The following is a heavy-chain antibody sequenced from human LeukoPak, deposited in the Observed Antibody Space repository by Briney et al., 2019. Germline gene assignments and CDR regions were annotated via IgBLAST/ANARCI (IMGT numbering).Heavy chain of an antibody. CDR3: ARPPVGDWLTPDY. Sequence: GESLKISCKGSGYSFTSYWIGWVRQMPGKGLEWMGIIYPGDSDTRYSPSFRGQVTVSADKSISTAYLQWSSLKASDTAMYYCARPPVGDWLTPDYWGQGTLVTVSS. V-gene: IGHV5-51*01. J-gene: IGHJ4*02. CDR1: GYSFTSYW. CDR2: IYPGDSDT. D-gene: IGHD2-21*02.